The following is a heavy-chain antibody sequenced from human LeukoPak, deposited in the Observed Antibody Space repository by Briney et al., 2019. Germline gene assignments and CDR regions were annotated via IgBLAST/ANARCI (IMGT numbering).Heavy chain of an antibody. Sequence: GGSLRLSCAASGFTFSSYSMNWVRQAPGKGLEWVSSISSSSSYIHYADSVKGRFTISRDNAKNSLYLQMNSLRAEDTAVYYCARYGDIVATISYWGQGTLVTVSS. CDR3: ARYGDIVATISY. J-gene: IGHJ4*02. CDR1: GFTFSSYS. D-gene: IGHD5-12*01. V-gene: IGHV3-21*01. CDR2: ISSSSSYI.